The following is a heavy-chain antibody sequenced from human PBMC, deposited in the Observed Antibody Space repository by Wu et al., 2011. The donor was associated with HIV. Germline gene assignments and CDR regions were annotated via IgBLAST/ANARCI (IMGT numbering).Heavy chain of an antibody. V-gene: IGHV1-24*01. CDR3: ASRASHYYDSSGYYYRFDY. CDR1: GYSLTEFS. CDR2: FDPANGET. J-gene: IGHJ4*02. D-gene: IGHD3-22*01. Sequence: QVQLVQSGAEMKKPGASVKVSCKVSGYSLTEFSMHWVRQAPAKGLEWMGSFDPANGETIYAQKFQGRVTMTEDTSTDTAYMELSSLRSEDTAVYYCASRASHYYDSSGYYYRFDYWGQGTLVTVSS.